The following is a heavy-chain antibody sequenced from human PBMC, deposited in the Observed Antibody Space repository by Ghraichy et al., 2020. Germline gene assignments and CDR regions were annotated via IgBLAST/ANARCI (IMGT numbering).Heavy chain of an antibody. CDR3: ARDTNDAFDI. CDR1: GFTFSSYA. D-gene: IGHD2-8*01. CDR2: ISYDGSNK. J-gene: IGHJ3*02. V-gene: IGHV3-30-3*01. Sequence: GGSLRLSCAASGFTFSSYAMHWVRQAPGKGLEWVAVISYDGSNKYYADSVKGRFTISRDNSKNTLYLQMNSLRAEDTAVYYCARDTNDAFDIWGQGTMVTVSP.